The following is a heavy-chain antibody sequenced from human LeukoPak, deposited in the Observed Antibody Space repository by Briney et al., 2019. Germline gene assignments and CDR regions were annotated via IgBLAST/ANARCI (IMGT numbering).Heavy chain of an antibody. D-gene: IGHD2-15*01. CDR1: GGSFSGYY. CDR2: INHSGST. V-gene: IGHV4-34*01. J-gene: IGHJ5*02. CDR3: ARKDIVVVVATTSTSFDP. Sequence: SETLSLTCAVYGGSFSGYYWSWIRQPPGKGLEWIGEINHSGSTNYNPSLKSRVTISVDTSKNQFSLKLSSVTAADTAVYYCARKDIVVVVATTSTSFDPWGQGTLATVSS.